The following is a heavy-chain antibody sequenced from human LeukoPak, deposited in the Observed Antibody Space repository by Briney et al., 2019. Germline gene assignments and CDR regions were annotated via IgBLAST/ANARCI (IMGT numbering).Heavy chain of an antibody. CDR2: IYSGGST. CDR3: AKDFYSGSPFDP. Sequence: GGSVRLSCAASGFTVRSKYMRWVRQAPGEGLEGVWVIYSGGSTDYADSVKGRFTISRDNSKNTLCLQMNSLRAEDTAVYYCAKDFYSGSPFDPWGQRTLVTVSS. V-gene: IGHV3-53*01. CDR1: GFTVRSKY. J-gene: IGHJ5*02. D-gene: IGHD1-26*01.